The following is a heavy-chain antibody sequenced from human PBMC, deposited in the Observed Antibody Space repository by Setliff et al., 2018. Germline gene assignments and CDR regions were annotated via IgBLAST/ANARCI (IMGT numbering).Heavy chain of an antibody. CDR3: ARERYFDWFFED. CDR2: IHASGSP. J-gene: IGHJ4*01. D-gene: IGHD3-9*01. CDR1: GGSITSGSFY. Sequence: LSLTCTVSGGSITSGSFYWSWIRQPAGKKLEWIGRIHASGSPDYNPSFKSRVTIPRDTSTNQFSLKLGSVTAADTAVYYCARERYFDWFFEDWGHGTLVTVSS. V-gene: IGHV4-61*02.